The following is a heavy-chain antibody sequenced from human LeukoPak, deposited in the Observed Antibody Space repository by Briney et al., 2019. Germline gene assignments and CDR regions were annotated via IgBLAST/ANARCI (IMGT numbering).Heavy chain of an antibody. CDR1: GYTFTSYY. CDR2: INPSGGST. CDR3: ARVPNRGDKFDP. J-gene: IGHJ5*02. D-gene: IGHD4-17*01. V-gene: IGHV1-46*01. Sequence: ASVKVSCKASGYTFTSYYMHWVRQAPGQGLEWMGIINPSGGSTSYAQKFQGRVTMTRDMSTSTVYMELSSLRSEDSAVYYCARVPNRGDKFDPWGQGTLVTVSS.